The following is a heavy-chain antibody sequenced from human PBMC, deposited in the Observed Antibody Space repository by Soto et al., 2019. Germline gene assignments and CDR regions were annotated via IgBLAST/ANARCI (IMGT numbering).Heavy chain of an antibody. Sequence: GGSLRLSCAASGFTFSSYGMHWVRQAPGKGLEWVAVISYDGSTYYADSVKGRFTISRDNSKNTLYLQMNSLRAEDTAVYYCAKDPSSGPDYWGQGTLVTVSS. J-gene: IGHJ4*02. CDR2: ISYDGST. D-gene: IGHD5-12*01. V-gene: IGHV3-30*18. CDR3: AKDPSSGPDY. CDR1: GFTFSSYG.